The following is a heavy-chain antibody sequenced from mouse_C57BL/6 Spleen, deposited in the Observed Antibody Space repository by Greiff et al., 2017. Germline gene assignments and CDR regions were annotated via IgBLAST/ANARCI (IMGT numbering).Heavy chain of an antibody. J-gene: IGHJ2*01. CDR1: GYTFTSYW. D-gene: IGHD1-1*01. CDR2: IHPNSGST. V-gene: IGHV1-64*01. Sequence: QVQLQQSGAELVKPGASVKLSCKASGYTFTSYWMHWVKQRPGQGLEWIGMIHPNSGSTNYNEKFKSKATLTVDKSSSTAYMQLSSLTSEDSAVYYCARGVITTVDYFDYWGQGTTLTVSS. CDR3: ARGVITTVDYFDY.